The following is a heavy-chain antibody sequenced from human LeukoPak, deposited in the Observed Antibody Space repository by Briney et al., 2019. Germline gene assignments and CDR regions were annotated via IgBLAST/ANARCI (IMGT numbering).Heavy chain of an antibody. Sequence: GGSLRLSCAASGFTVSSNYTSWARQAPGKGLEWVSVIYSGGSTYYADSVKGRFTISRDNSKNTLYLQMNSLRAEDTAVYYCARALQLWLPLDYWGQGTLVTVSS. CDR2: IYSGGST. CDR3: ARALQLWLPLDY. J-gene: IGHJ4*02. D-gene: IGHD5-18*01. CDR1: GFTVSSNY. V-gene: IGHV3-66*01.